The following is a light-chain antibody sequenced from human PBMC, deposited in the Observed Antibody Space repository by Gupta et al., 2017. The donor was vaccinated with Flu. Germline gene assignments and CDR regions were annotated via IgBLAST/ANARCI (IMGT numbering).Light chain of an antibody. CDR1: QSISRH. CDR2: AAS. J-gene: IGKJ1*01. Sequence: DVQMTQSPSSLSAFVGDRVTITCRASQSISRHLNWYQQKPGRAPKVLIDAASNLQSGVPSRFSGTGSGTDFTLTISSLQPEDVATYYCQQNYNTPRTFGLGTKVELK. V-gene: IGKV1-39*01. CDR3: QQNYNTPRT.